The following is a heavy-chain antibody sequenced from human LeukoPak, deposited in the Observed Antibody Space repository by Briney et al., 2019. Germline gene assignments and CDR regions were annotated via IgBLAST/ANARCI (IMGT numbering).Heavy chain of an antibody. D-gene: IGHD5-12*01. V-gene: IGHV1-69*13. CDR1: GGTFSSYA. J-gene: IGHJ3*02. CDR2: IIPIFGTA. Sequence: GASVKVSCKASGGTFSSYAISWVRQAPGQGLEWMGGIIPIFGTANYAQKFQGRVTITADESTSTAFMELSSLRSEDTAVYYCASSILKRYSGYHPDAFDIWGQGTMVTVSS. CDR3: ASSILKRYSGYHPDAFDI.